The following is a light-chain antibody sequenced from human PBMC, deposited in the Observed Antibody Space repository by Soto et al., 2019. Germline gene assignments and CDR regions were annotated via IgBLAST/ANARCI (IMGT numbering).Light chain of an antibody. J-gene: IGKJ1*01. CDR3: QQYMSSVT. CDR1: QSVDTTF. Sequence: EIVLTQSPGSLSLSPGQRATLSCSASQSVDTTFFAWYQKKPGQAPRRLIYGASKRATGIPDRFSGSGSGTDFTLIISRLEPEDFAVYYCQQYMSSVTFGQGTKVEIK. CDR2: GAS. V-gene: IGKV3-20*01.